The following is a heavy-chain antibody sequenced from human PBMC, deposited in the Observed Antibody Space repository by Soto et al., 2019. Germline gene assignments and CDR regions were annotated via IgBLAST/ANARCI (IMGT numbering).Heavy chain of an antibody. D-gene: IGHD3-22*01. CDR2: ISAYNGNT. CDR1: GYTFTSYG. J-gene: IGHJ5*02. Sequence: QVQLVQSGAEVKKPGASVKVSCKASGYTFTSYGISWVRQAPGQGLEWMGWISAYNGNTNYAQKLQGRVTMTTDTSTITAYMELRSLRSDDTAVYYCARESLTYYYDSSGPQNWFDPWGQGTLVTVSS. V-gene: IGHV1-18*01. CDR3: ARESLTYYYDSSGPQNWFDP.